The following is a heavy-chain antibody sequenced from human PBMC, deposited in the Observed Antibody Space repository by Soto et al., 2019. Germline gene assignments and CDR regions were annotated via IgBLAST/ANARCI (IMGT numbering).Heavy chain of an antibody. D-gene: IGHD3-16*01. V-gene: IGHV1-18*01. CDR3: VSGVFDY. J-gene: IGHJ4*02. Sequence: ASVKVSCKASGGTFSSYTISWVRQAPGQGLEWMGWISAYHGITNYAQKLQGRVTMTTDTSTSTAYMELSSLRSEDTAVYYCVSGVFDYWGQGTLVTVSS. CDR2: ISAYHGIT. CDR1: GGTFSSYT.